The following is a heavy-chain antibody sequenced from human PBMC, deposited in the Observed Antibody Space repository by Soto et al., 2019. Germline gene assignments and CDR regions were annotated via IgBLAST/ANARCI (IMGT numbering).Heavy chain of an antibody. CDR3: AKDIFDCSSDSCPPYGMDV. D-gene: IGHD2-2*01. V-gene: IGHV3-9*01. J-gene: IGHJ6*02. Sequence: GGSLRLSCAASGFTFDDYGMHWVRQVPGKGLEWVSSISWNSGSIGYAESVEGRFTISRDNAKNSLYLQLSSLRAEDTALFYCAKDIFDCSSDSCPPYGMDVWGQGTTVTVSS. CDR2: ISWNSGSI. CDR1: GFTFDDYG.